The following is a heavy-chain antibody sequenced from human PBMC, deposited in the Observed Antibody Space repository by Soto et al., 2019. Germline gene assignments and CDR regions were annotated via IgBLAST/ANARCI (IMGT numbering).Heavy chain of an antibody. J-gene: IGHJ3*02. D-gene: IGHD2-2*01. CDR2: INAGNGNT. CDR3: ARAGYCSSTSCSDAFDI. V-gene: IGHV1-3*01. Sequence: QVQFVQSGAELKKPGASVKVSCKASGYTFTNYAMHWVRQAPGQRLEWMGWINAGNGNTKYSQKFQGRVTITRDTSARTAYVELISLRSDDTAVYYCARAGYCSSTSCSDAFDIWGQGTVVTVSS. CDR1: GYTFTNYA.